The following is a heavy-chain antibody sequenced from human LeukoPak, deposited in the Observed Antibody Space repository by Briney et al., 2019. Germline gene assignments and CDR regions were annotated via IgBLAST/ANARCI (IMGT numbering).Heavy chain of an antibody. V-gene: IGHV3-7*01. CDR1: GFSFTTYW. D-gene: IGHD5-18*01. J-gene: IGHJ5*02. Sequence: GGSLRLSCAAPGFSFTTYWMSWVRQAPGKGLEWVANTRQDGTEKYYVDSVKGRFTISRDNAKNSLYLQMNSPRAEDTAVYYCARTGGPQLWLTWGQGTLVTVSS. CDR2: TRQDGTEK. CDR3: ARTGGPQLWLT.